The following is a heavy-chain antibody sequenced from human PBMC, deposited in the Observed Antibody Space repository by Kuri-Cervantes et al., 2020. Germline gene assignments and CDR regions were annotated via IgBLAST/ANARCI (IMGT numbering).Heavy chain of an antibody. D-gene: IGHD6-13*01. Sequence: ASVKVSCKTSGYTFTRFFMHRVRQAPGQGLEWMGWINPNSGGTNYAQKFQGRVTMTRDTSISTAYMELSRLRSDDTAVYYCARVEWKYSSSWYWYYWGQGTLVTVSS. J-gene: IGHJ4*02. CDR1: GYTFTRFF. CDR2: INPNSGGT. V-gene: IGHV1-2*02. CDR3: ARVEWKYSSSWYWYY.